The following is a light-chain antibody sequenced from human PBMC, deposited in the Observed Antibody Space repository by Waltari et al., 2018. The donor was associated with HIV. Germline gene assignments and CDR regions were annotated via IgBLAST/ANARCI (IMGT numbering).Light chain of an antibody. CDR3: QQYNKWPPFT. V-gene: IGKV3-15*01. CDR2: GAS. Sequence: EIVMTQSPVTLSVFPGERATLSCRASQSVSNNLAWYQQKPGQAPRLLIYGASTRATGIPARFSGSGSGTEFTLTISSLQSEDFAVYYCQQYNKWPPFTFGPGTKVDIK. CDR1: QSVSNN. J-gene: IGKJ3*01.